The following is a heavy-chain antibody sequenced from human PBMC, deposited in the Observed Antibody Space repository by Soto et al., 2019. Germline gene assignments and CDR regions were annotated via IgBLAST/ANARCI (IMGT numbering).Heavy chain of an antibody. Sequence: GSLKISCKGSGYGFAGYWITWVRQKPGKGLEWMGRIDPSDSQTYYSPSFRGHVTISVTKSITTVFLQWSSLRASDTAMYYCARQIYDSDTGPNFQYYFDSWGQGTPVTVS. CDR3: ARQIYDSDTGPNFQYYFDS. D-gene: IGHD3-22*01. CDR1: GYGFAGYW. V-gene: IGHV5-10-1*01. J-gene: IGHJ4*02. CDR2: IDPSDSQT.